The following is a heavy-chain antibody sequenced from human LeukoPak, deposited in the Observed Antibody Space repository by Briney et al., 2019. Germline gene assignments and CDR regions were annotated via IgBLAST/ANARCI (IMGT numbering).Heavy chain of an antibody. CDR3: ARYRGLRGGYYFDY. V-gene: IGHV3-7*04. D-gene: IGHD3-3*01. J-gene: IGHJ4*02. Sequence: PGGSLRLSCAVSGFTFSNHWMGCVRQAPGKGLEWVANIKEDGSEKYYVDSVKGRFTISRDNAKNSLHLQMNSLRAEDTAVYYCARYRGLRGGYYFDYWGQGTLVTVSS. CDR2: IKEDGSEK. CDR1: GFTFSNHW.